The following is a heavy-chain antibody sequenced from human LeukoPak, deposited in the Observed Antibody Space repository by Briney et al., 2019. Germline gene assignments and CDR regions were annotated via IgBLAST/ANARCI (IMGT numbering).Heavy chain of an antibody. CDR1: GFTFISYA. V-gene: IGHV3-64*01. CDR3: ARDWWDYGSGSYYPPAY. CDR2: ISSNGGST. D-gene: IGHD3-10*01. J-gene: IGHJ4*02. Sequence: GGSLRLSCAASGFTFISYAMHWVRQAPGRGLEYVSAISSNGGSTYYANSVKGRFTISIDNSKNTLYLQMGSLRAEDMAVYYCARDWWDYGSGSYYPPAYWGQGTLVTVSS.